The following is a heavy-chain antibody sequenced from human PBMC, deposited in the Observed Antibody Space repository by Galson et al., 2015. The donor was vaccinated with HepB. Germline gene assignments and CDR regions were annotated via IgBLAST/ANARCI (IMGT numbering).Heavy chain of an antibody. V-gene: IGHV3-9*01. D-gene: IGHD4-17*01. CDR3: AKGNYGDYKEGGFDY. Sequence: SLRLSCAASGFTFDDYAMHWVRQAPGKGLEWVSGISWNSGSIGYADSVKGRFTISRDNAKNSLYLQMNSLRAEDTALYYCAKGNYGDYKEGGFDYWGQGTLVTVSS. CDR2: ISWNSGSI. J-gene: IGHJ4*02. CDR1: GFTFDDYA.